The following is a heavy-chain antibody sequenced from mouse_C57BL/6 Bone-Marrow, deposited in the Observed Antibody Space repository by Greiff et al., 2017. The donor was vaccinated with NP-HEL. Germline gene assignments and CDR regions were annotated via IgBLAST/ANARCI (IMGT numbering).Heavy chain of an antibody. D-gene: IGHD1-1*01. Sequence: QVTLKESGPGILQPSQTLSLTCSFSGFSLSTFGMGVGWIRHPSGKGLEWLAHIWWDDDKYYNPALKSRLTISKDTSKNQVFLKIANVDTADTATYYCARIGPYYYGSPYAMDYWGQGTSVTVSS. CDR3: ARIGPYYYGSPYAMDY. CDR2: IWWDDDK. CDR1: GFSLSTFGMG. V-gene: IGHV8-8*01. J-gene: IGHJ4*01.